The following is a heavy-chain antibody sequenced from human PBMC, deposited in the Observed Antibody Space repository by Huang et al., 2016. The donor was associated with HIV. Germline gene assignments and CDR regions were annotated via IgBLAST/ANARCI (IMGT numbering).Heavy chain of an antibody. CDR3: ARDIAIFGEPLDS. D-gene: IGHD3-3*01. V-gene: IGHV4-39*01. CDR1: GVSVTRSPWY. J-gene: IGHJ4*02. Sequence: QPRLQESGPGLVKPSETLSLTCTVSGVSVTRSPWYWVWVRQSPGKGLEGIASINYDGSTYYKSSLKSRLTTSLDTSKNQFSRKLTSVTAADTAVYFCARDIAIFGEPLDSWGQGTAVTVSS. CDR2: INYDGST.